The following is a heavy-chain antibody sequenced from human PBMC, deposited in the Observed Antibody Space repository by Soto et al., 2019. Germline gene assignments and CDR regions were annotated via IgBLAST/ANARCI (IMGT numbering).Heavy chain of an antibody. CDR3: APPPGGEFGY. D-gene: IGHD3-10*01. CDR1: GFTFSNNA. CDR2: ISYDGSKK. Sequence: LRLSCAASGFTFSNNAMHWVRQAPGRGLEWVAFISYDGSKKYYAESVKGRFTISRDNSKNTLYLQMNSLKTEDTAVYYCAPPPGGEFGYWGQGTLVTVSS. V-gene: IGHV3-30*03. J-gene: IGHJ4*02.